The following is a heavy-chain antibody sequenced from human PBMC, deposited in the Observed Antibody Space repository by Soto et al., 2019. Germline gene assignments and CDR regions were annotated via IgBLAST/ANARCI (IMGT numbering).Heavy chain of an antibody. Sequence: SETLPLGCSVSGGSVSDVTHYWAWIRQPRGKGLEWIATTYYSGSTHYNSSLKSRATISVDTSQNQFSLELTSVTAADTAVYHCARARYFGVDVWGQGTTVTVSS. V-gene: IGHV4-39*01. CDR1: GGSVSDVTHY. J-gene: IGHJ6*02. CDR3: ARARYFGVDV. CDR2: TYYSGST. D-gene: IGHD3-9*01.